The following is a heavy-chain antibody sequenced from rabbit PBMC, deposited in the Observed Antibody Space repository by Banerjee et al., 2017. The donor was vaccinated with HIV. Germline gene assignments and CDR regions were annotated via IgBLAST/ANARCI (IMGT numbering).Heavy chain of an antibody. CDR3: ARTSDGYAGYDYVGYYFNL. D-gene: IGHD4-2*01. Sequence: QEQLEESGGGLVKPGASLTLTCKASGFSFSSGYDMCWVRQAPGKGLEWIGCIYVDSSGNAGYASWAEGRFTISRTSSTTVTLQMTSLTAADTATYFCARTSDGYAGYDYVGYYFNLWGPGTLVTVS. J-gene: IGHJ4*01. CDR2: IYVDSSGNA. V-gene: IGHV1S45*01. CDR1: GFSFSSGYD.